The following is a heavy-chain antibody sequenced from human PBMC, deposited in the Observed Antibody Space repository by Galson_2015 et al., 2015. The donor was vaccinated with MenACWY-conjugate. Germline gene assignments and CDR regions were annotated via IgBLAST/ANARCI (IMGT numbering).Heavy chain of an antibody. CDR2: IYADGNT. Sequence: SLRLSCAASGIIVSNNYMTWVRLAPGKGLEWVSVIYADGNTYHADSVRGRFIVSRDNSRNTVSLQMNNLRAEDTAVYYCAREWSSLGVRQHMDVWGQGTTVIVSS. CDR3: AREWSSLGVRQHMDV. J-gene: IGHJ6*02. D-gene: IGHD3-16*02. V-gene: IGHV3-66*01. CDR1: GIIVSNNY.